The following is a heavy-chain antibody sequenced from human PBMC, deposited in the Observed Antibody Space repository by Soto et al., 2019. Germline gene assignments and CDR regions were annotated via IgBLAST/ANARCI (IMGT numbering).Heavy chain of an antibody. CDR3: ARGVYADYSYYFEY. CDR1: GDSLDSGDSY. Sequence: NPSETLSLTCTVSGDSLDSGDSYWSWIRQPPGKGLEWIGYIYHYGSTSYNPSLKSRLIISVDTSKNQFSLKVSSVTGADTAVYYCARGVYADYSYYFEYWGQGALVTVSS. D-gene: IGHD4-17*01. V-gene: IGHV4-30-4*01. J-gene: IGHJ4*02. CDR2: IYHYGST.